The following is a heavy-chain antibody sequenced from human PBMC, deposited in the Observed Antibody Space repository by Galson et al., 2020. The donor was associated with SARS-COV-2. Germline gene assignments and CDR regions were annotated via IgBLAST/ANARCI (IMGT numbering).Heavy chain of an antibody. D-gene: IGHD2-2*01. V-gene: IGHV4-59*01. CDR3: ARETVVNWFDP. CDR1: GGSISSYY. CDR2: IYYRGAT. Sequence: SETLSLTCTVSGGSISSYYWSWIRQPPGKRQEWNGSIYYRGATNYNPSLKSRLTMTVDTSKNQFFLTLTSVTAADTAIYYGARETVVNWFDPWCQGTLVTVSS. J-gene: IGHJ5*02.